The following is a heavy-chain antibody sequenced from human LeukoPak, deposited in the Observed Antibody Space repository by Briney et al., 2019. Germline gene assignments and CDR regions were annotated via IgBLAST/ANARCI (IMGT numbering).Heavy chain of an antibody. CDR1: GGSISSYY. J-gene: IGHJ4*02. CDR2: IYYSGST. Sequence: SETLSLTCTVSGGSISSYYWSWIRQPPGKGLEWIGYIYYSGSTNYNPSLKSRVTISVDKTKNQFSLKLSSVTAAGTAVYYCARDSDTAMGTFDYWGQGTLVTVSS. V-gene: IGHV4-59*01. D-gene: IGHD5-18*01. CDR3: ARDSDTAMGTFDY.